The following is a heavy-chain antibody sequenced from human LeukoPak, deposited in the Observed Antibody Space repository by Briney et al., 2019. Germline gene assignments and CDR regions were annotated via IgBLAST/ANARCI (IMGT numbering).Heavy chain of an antibody. V-gene: IGHV3-66*01. CDR3: ARDEVGYYGSGTPQDY. Sequence: GGSLRLSCAASGFTVSSNYMSWVHQAPGKGLEWVSVIYSGGSTYYADSVKGRFTISRDNSKNTLYLQMNSLRAEDTAVYYCARDEVGYYGSGTPQDYWGQGTLVTVSS. CDR2: IYSGGST. CDR1: GFTVSSNY. J-gene: IGHJ4*02. D-gene: IGHD3-10*01.